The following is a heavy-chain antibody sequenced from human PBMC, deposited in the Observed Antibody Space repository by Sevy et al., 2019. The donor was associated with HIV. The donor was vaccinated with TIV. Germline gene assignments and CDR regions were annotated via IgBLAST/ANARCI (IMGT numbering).Heavy chain of an antibody. Sequence: GGSLRLSCAASGFTFSSYWMTWVRQAPGKGLEWVANIKQDMSEKYYADSVKGRFTISRDNARNSLYLQMESLRAEDTAVYYCARAQQVTMLVGIGGFYFDFWGQGTLVTVSS. CDR3: ARAQQVTMLVGIGGFYFDF. D-gene: IGHD3-22*01. CDR1: GFTFSSYW. V-gene: IGHV3-7*01. J-gene: IGHJ4*02. CDR2: IKQDMSEK.